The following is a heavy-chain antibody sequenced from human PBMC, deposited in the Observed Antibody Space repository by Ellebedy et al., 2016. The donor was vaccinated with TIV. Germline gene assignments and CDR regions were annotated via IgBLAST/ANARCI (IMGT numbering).Heavy chain of an antibody. D-gene: IGHD3-22*01. Sequence: ASVKVSCXASGYTFTGDYMHWVRQAPGQGPEWMGWINPKSGGTNYAQKFQGRVTMTRDTSISTAYMELSRLRSDDTAVYYCARTYYYDSSSYYYDYWGQGTLVTVSS. CDR3: ARTYYYDSSSYYYDY. CDR1: GYTFTGDY. J-gene: IGHJ4*02. V-gene: IGHV1-2*02. CDR2: INPKSGGT.